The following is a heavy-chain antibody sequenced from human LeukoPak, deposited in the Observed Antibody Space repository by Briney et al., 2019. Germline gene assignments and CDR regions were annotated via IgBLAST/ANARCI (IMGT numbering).Heavy chain of an antibody. D-gene: IGHD3-10*01. Sequence: SETLSLTCTVSGYSIRNGYNWGWIRLSPGKGLEWLGSIYQSGSTYDNPSLKSRVTLSIDTSKNQFSLKLSSVTAADTAVYYCARVITIIRGLDPWAREPWSPSPQ. V-gene: IGHV4-38-2*02. CDR3: ARVITIIRGLDP. CDR2: IYQSGST. CDR1: GYSIRNGYN. J-gene: IGHJ5*02.